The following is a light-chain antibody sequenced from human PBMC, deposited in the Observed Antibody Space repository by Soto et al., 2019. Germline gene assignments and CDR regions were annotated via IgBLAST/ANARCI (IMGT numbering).Light chain of an antibody. Sequence: EIVLTQSPGTLSLSPGERATLSCRASQSVSSSYLAWYQQKPGQAPRLLIYGASSRATGIPDRFSGSGSGTDFTITISRLEPEDFEVYYCQQYGSSPCAFGPGTKVDIK. V-gene: IGKV3-20*01. CDR1: QSVSSSY. CDR3: QQYGSSPCA. J-gene: IGKJ3*01. CDR2: GAS.